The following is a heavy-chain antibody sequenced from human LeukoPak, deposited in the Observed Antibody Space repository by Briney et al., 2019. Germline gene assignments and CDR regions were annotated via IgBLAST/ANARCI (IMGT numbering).Heavy chain of an antibody. V-gene: IGHV1-69*06. CDR2: IIPIFGTA. CDR1: GGTFSSYA. J-gene: IGHJ5*02. Sequence: EASVKVSCKASGGTFSSYAISWVRQAPGQGLEWMGGIIPIFGTANYAQKFQGRVTITADKSTSTAYMELSSLRSEDTAVYYCARALTEDGYNSWGQGTLVTVSS. CDR3: ARALTEDGYNS. D-gene: IGHD5-24*01.